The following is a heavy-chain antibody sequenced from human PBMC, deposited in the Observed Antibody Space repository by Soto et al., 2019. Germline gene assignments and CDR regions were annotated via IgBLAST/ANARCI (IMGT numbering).Heavy chain of an antibody. J-gene: IGHJ1*01. Sequence: TGGSLRLSCAASGFTFSSYSMNWVRQAPGKGLEWVSSISSSSSYIYYADSVKGRFTISRDNAKNSLYLQMNSLRAEDTAVYYCARDRSPLYCSGGSCYAEYFQHWGQGTLVTVSS. CDR2: ISSSSSYI. D-gene: IGHD2-15*01. CDR3: ARDRSPLYCSGGSCYAEYFQH. V-gene: IGHV3-21*01. CDR1: GFTFSSYS.